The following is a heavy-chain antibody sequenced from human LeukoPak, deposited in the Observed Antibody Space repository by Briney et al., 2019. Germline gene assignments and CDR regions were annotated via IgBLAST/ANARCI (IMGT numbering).Heavy chain of an antibody. CDR3: ARDRSGSANWFDP. CDR1: GFTFSSYA. Sequence: GGSLRLSCAASGFTFSSYAMSWVRQAPGKGLEWVSVISGSGGNTYYADSVKGRFTISRDNAKNSLYLQMNSLRAEDTAVYYCARDRSGSANWFDPWGQGTLVTVSS. D-gene: IGHD3-10*01. J-gene: IGHJ5*02. CDR2: ISGSGGNT. V-gene: IGHV3-23*01.